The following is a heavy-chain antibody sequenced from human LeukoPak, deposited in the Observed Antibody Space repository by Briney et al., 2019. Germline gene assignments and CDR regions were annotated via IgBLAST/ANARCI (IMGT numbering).Heavy chain of an antibody. D-gene: IGHD3-3*01. CDR1: GGSFSSGGYS. CDR2: ISDSGGT. V-gene: IGHV4-30-2*01. CDR3: ARVDGGDFWSGPNWFDP. J-gene: IGHJ5*02. Sequence: SETLSLTCTVTGGSFSSGGYSWSWIRQPPGKGLVWIGYISDSGGTYYNPSLTSRLTISIDRSKKQFSLKLSSVTAADTAVYYCARVDGGDFWSGPNWFDPWGQGTLVTVSS.